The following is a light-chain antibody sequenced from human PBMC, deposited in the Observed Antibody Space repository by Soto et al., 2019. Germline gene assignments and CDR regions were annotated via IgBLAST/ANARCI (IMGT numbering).Light chain of an antibody. V-gene: IGKV4-1*01. Sequence: DIVMTQSPDSLAVSLDERATINCKSSQSVSYSSDNKNYVAWYQQKPGQPPKLLIYWASTRESGVPERFSGSGSGTEFTLTISGLQAEDVAVYYCQQHYSLTLTFGGGTKVEIK. CDR3: QQHYSLTLT. J-gene: IGKJ4*01. CDR2: WAS. CDR1: QSVSYSSDNKNY.